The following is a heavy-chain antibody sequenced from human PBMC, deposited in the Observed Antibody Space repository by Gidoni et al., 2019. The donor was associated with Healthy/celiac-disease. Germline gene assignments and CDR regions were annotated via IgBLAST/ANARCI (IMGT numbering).Heavy chain of an antibody. CDR1: GDSVPSNSAA. CDR3: ARDYSGSYYFDY. J-gene: IGHJ4*02. CDR2: TYYRSKWSN. D-gene: IGHD1-26*01. Sequence: QVQLQQSGPGRGKHSQTRPRTGAISGDSVPSNSAAWNWIRQSPSRGLEWLGRTYYRSKWSNDYAVSVKSRITINPATSKNQFSLQLNSVTPEDTALYYCARDYSGSYYFDYWGQGTLVTVSS. V-gene: IGHV6-1*01.